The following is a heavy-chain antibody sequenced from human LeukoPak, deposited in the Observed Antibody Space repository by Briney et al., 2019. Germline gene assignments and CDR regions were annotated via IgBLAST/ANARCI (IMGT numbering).Heavy chain of an antibody. CDR3: ARKLTQYDCFDP. D-gene: IGHD1-1*01. CDR1: GDSVLSNSVT. V-gene: IGHV6-1*01. J-gene: IGHJ5*02. CDR2: TYYRSTWYN. Sequence: SQTLSLTCAISGDSVLSNSVTWNWIRQSPSRGLEWLGRTYYRSTWYNDYAVSVRGRITVNPDTSKNQFSLHLNSVTPEDTAVYYCARKLTQYDCFDPWGQGILVTVSS.